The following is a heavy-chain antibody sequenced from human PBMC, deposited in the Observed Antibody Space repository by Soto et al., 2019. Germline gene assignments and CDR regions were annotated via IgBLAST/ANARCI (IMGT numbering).Heavy chain of an antibody. J-gene: IGHJ6*02. CDR3: ARAPPIVVRRYGMDV. D-gene: IGHD3-22*01. Sequence: QVQLVQSGAEVKKPGASVKVSCKASGYTFTSYDINWVRQATGQGLEWMGWMNPNSGNTGYAQNFQGRVTMTRNTSLSTAYMERSSLRSEDTAVYYCARAPPIVVRRYGMDVWGQGTTVTVSS. V-gene: IGHV1-8*01. CDR2: MNPNSGNT. CDR1: GYTFTSYD.